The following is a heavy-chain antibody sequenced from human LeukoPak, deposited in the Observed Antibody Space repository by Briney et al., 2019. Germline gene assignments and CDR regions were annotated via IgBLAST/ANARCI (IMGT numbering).Heavy chain of an antibody. Sequence: GGSLRLSCAASGFIFNSYAMHWVRQAPGKGLEWVAFIRYDGSIKYYADSVKGRFTISRDNSKNTLYLQMNSLRAEDTAVYHCAKDSVKVTTVRRVPHYMDVWGKGTTVTISS. J-gene: IGHJ6*03. D-gene: IGHD4-17*01. CDR3: AKDSVKVTTVRRVPHYMDV. CDR1: GFIFNSYA. CDR2: IRYDGSIK. V-gene: IGHV3-30*02.